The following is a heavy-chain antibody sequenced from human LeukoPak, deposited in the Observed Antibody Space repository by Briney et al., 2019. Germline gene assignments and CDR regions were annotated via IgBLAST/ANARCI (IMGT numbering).Heavy chain of an antibody. CDR1: GFTFNKYW. Sequence: GGSLRLSCATSGFTFNKYWLSWVRQPPEKGLEWVANINQDDSQIYYLQSVEGRFTITRDNAKSSLHLQMNSLRAEDTAIDYCARGYYYSGTYYLSFFDYWGQGTLVTVSS. V-gene: IGHV3-7*01. J-gene: IGHJ4*02. CDR3: ARGYYYSGTYYLSFFDY. D-gene: IGHD3-10*01. CDR2: INQDDSQI.